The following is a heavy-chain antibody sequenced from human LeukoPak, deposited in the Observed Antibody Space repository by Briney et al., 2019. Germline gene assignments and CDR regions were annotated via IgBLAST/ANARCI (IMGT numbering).Heavy chain of an antibody. V-gene: IGHV1-18*01. CDR3: ARDSGDFDY. Sequence: ASVKVSRKASGYIFSTYAVSWVRQAPGQGLEWMGWISADTGKTKFVQKFQGRVTMTTDISTRTVYMELRSLRSDDTAVYYCARDSGDFDYWGQGTLVTVSS. CDR2: ISADTGKT. CDR1: GYIFSTYA. J-gene: IGHJ4*02.